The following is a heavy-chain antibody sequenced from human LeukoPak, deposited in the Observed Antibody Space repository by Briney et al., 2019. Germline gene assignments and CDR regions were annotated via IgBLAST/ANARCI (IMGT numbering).Heavy chain of an antibody. CDR2: INPDSGGT. V-gene: IGHV1-2*02. Sequence: ASVKVSCKASGYTFTGYYMHWVRQAPGQGLEWMGWINPDSGGTNYAQKFQGRVTMTRDTSISTAYMELSRLRSDDTAVYHCARGMGATTWFDPWGQGTLVTVSS. D-gene: IGHD1-26*01. CDR3: ARGMGATTWFDP. CDR1: GYTFTGYY. J-gene: IGHJ5*02.